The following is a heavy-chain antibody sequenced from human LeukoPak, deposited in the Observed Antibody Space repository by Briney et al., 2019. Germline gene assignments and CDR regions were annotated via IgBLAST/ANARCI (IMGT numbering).Heavy chain of an antibody. D-gene: IGHD2/OR15-2a*01. CDR3: AKDFRFYYYMDV. J-gene: IGHJ6*03. Sequence: GGSLRLSCAASGFTFSSSGMHWVRQAPGKGLEWVAFIRYDGNNKYYADSVKGRFTISRDNSKNTLYLQMNSLRAEDTALYYCAKDFRFYYYMDVWGKGTTVTVSS. V-gene: IGHV3-30*02. CDR1: GFTFSSSG. CDR2: IRYDGNNK.